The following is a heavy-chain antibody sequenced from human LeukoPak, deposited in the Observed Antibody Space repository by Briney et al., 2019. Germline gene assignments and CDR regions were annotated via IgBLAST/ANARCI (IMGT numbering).Heavy chain of an antibody. V-gene: IGHV4-39*01. D-gene: IGHD2-2*01. CDR2: IYYSGST. CDR1: GGSISSSSYY. Sequence: SETLSLTCTVSGGSISSSSYYWGWIRQPPGKGLEWIGSIYYSGSTYYNPSLKSRVTISVDTSKNQFSLKLSSVTAADTAVYYCARRGYCSSTSCYALYYYYYMDVWGKGTTVTISS. J-gene: IGHJ6*03. CDR3: ARRGYCSSTSCYALYYYYYMDV.